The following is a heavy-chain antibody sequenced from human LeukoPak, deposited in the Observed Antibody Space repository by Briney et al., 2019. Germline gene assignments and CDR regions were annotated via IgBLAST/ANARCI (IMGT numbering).Heavy chain of an antibody. CDR2: ISSSGSTI. Sequence: GGSLRLSCAASGFTFSSYEMNWVRQAPGKGLEWVSYISSSGSTIYYADSVKGRFTISRDNAKNSLYLQMNSLRAEDTAVYYCARVKAGYCSSTSCSEGGLDYWGQGTLVTVSS. D-gene: IGHD2-2*03. CDR3: ARVKAGYCSSTSCSEGGLDY. J-gene: IGHJ4*02. V-gene: IGHV3-48*03. CDR1: GFTFSSYE.